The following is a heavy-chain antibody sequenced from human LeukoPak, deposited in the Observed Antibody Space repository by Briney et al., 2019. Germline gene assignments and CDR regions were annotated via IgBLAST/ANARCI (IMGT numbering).Heavy chain of an antibody. D-gene: IGHD6-19*01. Sequence: SETLSLTCVVSGYSIASGYYWAWIRLPPGKGLEWLGSIYHNGGTLVSPSFKSQVAFSIHTSENQFSLNLTSVTAADTAVYYWAGQAAVSGSPFDYWGPGSLVTVSS. CDR2: IYHNGGT. CDR1: GYSIASGYY. J-gene: IGHJ4*02. CDR3: AGQAAVSGSPFDY. V-gene: IGHV4-38-2*01.